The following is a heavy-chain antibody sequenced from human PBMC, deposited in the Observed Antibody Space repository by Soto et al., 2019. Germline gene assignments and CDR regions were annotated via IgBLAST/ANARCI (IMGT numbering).Heavy chain of an antibody. CDR1: GYTFTGYY. CDR2: VNPNSGGT. Sequence: GASVKVSCKASGYTFTGYYIHWVRQAPGQGLEWMGWVNPNSGGTNYAQKFQGWVTMTRDTSISTAYMELSRLRSDDTAVYYCVTSRVSIAVAGETEYYFDYWGQGTPVTVSS. D-gene: IGHD6-19*01. J-gene: IGHJ4*02. V-gene: IGHV1-2*04. CDR3: VTSRVSIAVAGETEYYFDY.